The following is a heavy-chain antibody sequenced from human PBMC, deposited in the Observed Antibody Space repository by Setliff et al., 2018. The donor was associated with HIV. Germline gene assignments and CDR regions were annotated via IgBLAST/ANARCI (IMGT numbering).Heavy chain of an antibody. CDR2: INTSGDIT. CDR3: ASKGGSENYPDSDAFDI. Sequence: ASVKVSCKASGYTFTSYPMHWVRQAPGQGLEWMGVINTSGDITFYPQKFQARVTMTRDTSTSTVYLELRSLRSEDTAVYFCASKGGSENYPDSDAFDIWGQGTLVTVSS. D-gene: IGHD3-10*01. V-gene: IGHV1-46*01. CDR1: GYTFTSYP. J-gene: IGHJ3*02.